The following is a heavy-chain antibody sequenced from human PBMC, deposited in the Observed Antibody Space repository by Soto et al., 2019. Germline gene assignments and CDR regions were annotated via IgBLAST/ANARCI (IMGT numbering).Heavy chain of an antibody. D-gene: IGHD2-15*01. J-gene: IGHJ5*02. CDR3: ARDQLYCSSGSCSYNWLDP. CDR1: GGSMSSYY. Sequence: SETLSLTCTVSGGSMSSYYWSWIRQPPGKGLEWIGYIYYTGSSNYNPSLKSRVTISVDTSKNQFSLRLSSVTAADTAVYYCARDQLYCSSGSCSYNWLDPWGKGTRVTV. CDR2: IYYTGSS. V-gene: IGHV4-59*01.